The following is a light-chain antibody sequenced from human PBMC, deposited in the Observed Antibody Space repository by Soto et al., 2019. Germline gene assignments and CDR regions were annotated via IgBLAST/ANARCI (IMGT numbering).Light chain of an antibody. J-gene: IGKJ2*01. V-gene: IGKV3-20*01. CDR2: GAS. CDR1: QSVSSVS. CDR3: QRYGSSLYT. Sequence: EIVLTQSPGTLSLSPGERATLSCRASQSVSSVSLAWYQQKPGQAPRLLFYGASSRATGIPDRFSGSGSGTDFTLIISRLEPEDFAVYYCQRYGSSLYTFGQGTKLEIK.